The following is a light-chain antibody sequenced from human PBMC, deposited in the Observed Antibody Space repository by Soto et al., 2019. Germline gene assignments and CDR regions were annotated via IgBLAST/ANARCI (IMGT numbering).Light chain of an antibody. CDR1: QSISSW. J-gene: IGKJ4*01. CDR3: QHYNSYSRGLT. V-gene: IGKV1-5*01. Sequence: DIQMTQSPSTLSASVGDRVTITCRASQSISSWLAWYQQKPGKAPKLLIYGASSLDSGVPSRFSGSGSGTEFTLTISSLKPHAIAPYHCQHYNSYSRGLTFGGGTKVEIK. CDR2: GAS.